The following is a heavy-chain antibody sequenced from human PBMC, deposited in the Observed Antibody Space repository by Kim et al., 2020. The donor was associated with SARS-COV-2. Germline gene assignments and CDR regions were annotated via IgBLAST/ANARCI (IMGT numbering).Heavy chain of an antibody. J-gene: IGHJ6*02. CDR3: TRGYHYGMDV. V-gene: IGHV3-74*01. CDR2: ST. Sequence: STSEADSVKGRFTNSRDNAKNTLHLQMISLRAEDTAVYYCTRGYHYGMDVWGQGTTVTVSS.